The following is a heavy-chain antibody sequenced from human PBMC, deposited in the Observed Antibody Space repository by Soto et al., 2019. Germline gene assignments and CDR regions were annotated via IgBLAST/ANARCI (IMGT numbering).Heavy chain of an antibody. J-gene: IGHJ4*02. CDR1: GGTFSSYS. D-gene: IGHD1-26*01. CDR3: ARDGGMHSGGIDY. CDR2: IIPIFGTA. V-gene: IGHV1-69*01. Sequence: QVQLVQSGAEVKKPGSSVTVSCKASGGTFSSYSINWVRQAPGQGLDWMGEIIPIFGTANYAQKFQCRVTITADESTSTAYMYLSSLRSEDTAVYYCARDGGMHSGGIDYWGQGTLVTVSS.